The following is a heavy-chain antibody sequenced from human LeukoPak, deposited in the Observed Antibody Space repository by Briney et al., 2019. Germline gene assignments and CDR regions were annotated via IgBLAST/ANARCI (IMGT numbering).Heavy chain of an antibody. CDR2: INHSGST. D-gene: IGHD5-18*01. J-gene: IGHJ4*01. CDR1: GGSFSGYY. Sequence: PSETLSLTCAVYGGSFSGYYWSWIRQPPGKGLEWIGEINHSGSTNYNPSLKSRVTISVDTSKNQFSLKLSSVTAADTAVYYCARGPHGYSYGPFDYWGHGTLVTVSS. CDR3: ARGPHGYSYGPFDY. V-gene: IGHV4-34*01.